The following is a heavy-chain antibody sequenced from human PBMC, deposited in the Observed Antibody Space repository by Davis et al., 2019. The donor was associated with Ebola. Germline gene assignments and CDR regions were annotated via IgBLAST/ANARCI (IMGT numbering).Heavy chain of an antibody. CDR1: GFTFSSYW. CDR2: INSDGSST. Sequence: GESLKISCAASGFTFSSYWMHWVRQAPGKGLMWVSRINSDGSSTSYADSVKGRFTISRDNAKNTLYLQMNSLRAEDTAVYYCARGVYWFDPWGQGTLVTVSS. V-gene: IGHV3-74*01. J-gene: IGHJ5*02. D-gene: IGHD6-13*01. CDR3: ARGVYWFDP.